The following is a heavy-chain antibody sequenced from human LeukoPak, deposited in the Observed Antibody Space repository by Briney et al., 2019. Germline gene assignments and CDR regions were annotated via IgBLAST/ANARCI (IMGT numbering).Heavy chain of an antibody. J-gene: IGHJ4*02. CDR3: ASQETYYYDSSGYLGYYFDY. D-gene: IGHD3-22*01. CDR1: GGSISSSSYY. CDR2: IYYSGST. Sequence: SETLSLTCTVSGGSISSSSYYWGWIRQPPGKGLEWIGSIYYSGSTYYNPSLKSRVTISVDTSKNQFSLKLSSVTAADTAVYYCASQETYYYDSSGYLGYYFDYWGQGTLVTASS. V-gene: IGHV4-39*01.